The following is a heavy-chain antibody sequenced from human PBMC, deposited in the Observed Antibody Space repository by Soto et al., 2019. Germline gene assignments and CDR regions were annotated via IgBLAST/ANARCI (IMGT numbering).Heavy chain of an antibody. CDR2: XXNXGXX. V-gene: IGHV4-31*03. CDR1: GGSITNGNYY. D-gene: IGHD3-22*01. CDR3: ARTTYDSSGYPI. J-gene: IGHJ3*02. Sequence: SETRSLTCTVSGGSITNGNYYWSWIRQRTGKGLEWXGYXXNXGXXXYXXSLKSRVTISVDTSKKQFSLNLSSVTAADTAVYYCARTTYDSSGYPIWGQGTMVTVSS.